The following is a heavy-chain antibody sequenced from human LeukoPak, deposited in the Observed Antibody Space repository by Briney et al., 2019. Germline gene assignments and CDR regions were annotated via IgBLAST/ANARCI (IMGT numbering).Heavy chain of an antibody. V-gene: IGHV3-23*01. CDR2: ISGSGGST. Sequence: AISGSGGSTYYADSVKGRFTISRDNSKNTLYLQMNSLRAEDTAVYYCAKDSRSGGSGSYQDYWGQGTLVTVSS. J-gene: IGHJ4*02. CDR3: AKDSRSGGSGSYQDY. D-gene: IGHD3-10*01.